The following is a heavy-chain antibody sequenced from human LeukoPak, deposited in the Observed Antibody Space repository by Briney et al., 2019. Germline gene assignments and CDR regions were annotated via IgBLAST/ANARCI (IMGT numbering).Heavy chain of an antibody. CDR3: ARASRWLQVGFDH. CDR1: GFTFSTYT. CDR2: ISYDGSSD. J-gene: IGHJ4*02. Sequence: PGGSLRLSCAASGFTFSTYTIHWVRQAPGKGLEWVAVISYDGSSDYYADSVKGRFTISRDDSKNTLYLQMNSLRAEDTAVYYCARASRWLQVGFDHWGQGTPVTVSS. V-gene: IGHV3-30-3*01. D-gene: IGHD5-24*01.